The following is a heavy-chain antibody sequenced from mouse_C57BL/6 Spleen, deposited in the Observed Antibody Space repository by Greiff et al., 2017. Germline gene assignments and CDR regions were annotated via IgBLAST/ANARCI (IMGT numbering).Heavy chain of an antibody. CDR1: GYTFTDYE. CDR3: TYYGEDFDY. D-gene: IGHD1-1*01. CDR2: IDPETGGT. J-gene: IGHJ2*01. Sequence: QVQLQQSGAELVRPGASVTLSCKASGYTFTDYEMHWVKQTPVHGLEWIGAIDPETGGTAYNQKFKGKAILTADKSSSTAYMELRSLTSEDSAVYCCTYYGEDFDYWGQGTTLTVSS. V-gene: IGHV1-15*01.